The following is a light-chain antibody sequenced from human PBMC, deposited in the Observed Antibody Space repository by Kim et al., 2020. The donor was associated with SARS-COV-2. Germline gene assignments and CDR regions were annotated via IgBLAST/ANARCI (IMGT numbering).Light chain of an antibody. J-gene: IGKJ4*01. CDR2: DAS. CDR1: QSVSSY. CDR3: QQRSNWPPALT. Sequence: PGDRATLPCRASQSVSSYLAWYQQKPGQAPRLLIYDASNRATGIPARFSGSGSGTDFTLTISSLEPEDFAVYYCQQRSNWPPALTFGGGTKVDIK. V-gene: IGKV3-11*01.